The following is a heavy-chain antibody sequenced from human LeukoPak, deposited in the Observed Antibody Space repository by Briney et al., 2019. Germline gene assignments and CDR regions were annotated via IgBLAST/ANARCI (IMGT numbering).Heavy chain of an antibody. CDR1: GGSINNDY. J-gene: IGHJ4*02. CDR3: ARVEPPHLVATWALDD. D-gene: IGHD5-12*01. Sequence: SETLSLTYTVSGGSINNDYCSWVRQPPGKGLGWIGYISDIGNPNYSPSFTTRFKMPVDKSKSHCFLSLTSVTTTDPAVYSFARVEPPHLVATWALDDWGQGTLVTVSS. CDR2: ISDIGNP. V-gene: IGHV4-59*01.